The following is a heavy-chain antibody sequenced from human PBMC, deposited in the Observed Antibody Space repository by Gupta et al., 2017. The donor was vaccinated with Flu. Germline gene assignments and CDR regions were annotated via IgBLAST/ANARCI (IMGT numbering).Heavy chain of an antibody. CDR2: VSVTGGTT. Sequence: EVQLLESGGDLVQPGGSLRLSCAASGFTFTNYALNGVRQAPGKGLEWVSSVSVTGGTTFYADSVKGQFTISRDKSKNTLYLQMNGLRDEDTAVYYCAKSLNGAVMITFGGVWAIDIWGQGTMVTGSS. CDR1: GFTFTNYA. CDR3: AKSLNGAVMITFGGVWAIDI. J-gene: IGHJ3*02. V-gene: IGHV3-23*01. D-gene: IGHD3-16*01.